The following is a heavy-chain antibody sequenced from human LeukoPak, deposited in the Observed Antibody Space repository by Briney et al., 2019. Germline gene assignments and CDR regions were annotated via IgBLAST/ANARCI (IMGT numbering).Heavy chain of an antibody. V-gene: IGHV3-48*04. CDR2: ISSSGSTI. CDR1: GFTFSSYS. Sequence: PGGSLRLSCAASGFTFSSYSMNWVRQAPGKGLEWVSYISSSGSTIYYADSVKGRFTISRDNAKNSLYLQMNSLRAEDTAVYYCAKVGYGGIAARPGAFDIWGQGTMVTVSS. J-gene: IGHJ3*02. D-gene: IGHD6-6*01. CDR3: AKVGYGGIAARPGAFDI.